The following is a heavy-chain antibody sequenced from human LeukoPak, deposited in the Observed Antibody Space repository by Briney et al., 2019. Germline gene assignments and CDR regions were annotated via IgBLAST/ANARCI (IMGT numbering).Heavy chain of an antibody. V-gene: IGHV3-30*02. D-gene: IGHD6-13*01. CDR3: AKDRPSDMAAGLYN. CDR2: IRYDGSNK. Sequence: AGGSLRLSCAASGFTFSSYGMHWVRQAPGKGLEWVAFIRYDGSNKYYADSVKGRFTISRDNSKNTLYLQMNSLRAEDTAVYYCAKDRPSDMAAGLYNWGQGTLVTVSS. J-gene: IGHJ4*02. CDR1: GFTFSSYG.